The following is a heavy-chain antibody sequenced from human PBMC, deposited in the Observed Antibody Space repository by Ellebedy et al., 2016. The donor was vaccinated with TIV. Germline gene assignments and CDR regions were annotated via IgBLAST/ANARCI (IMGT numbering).Heavy chain of an antibody. D-gene: IGHD4-17*01. CDR2: TGDDT. Sequence: GESLKISXAASGLTLSSYWMSWVRQAPGRGLEWVASTGDDTFYADSVKGRFTISRDNSKNTLFLQMILLRAEDTAVYYCAKAYGVQFDFWGQGTLITVSS. J-gene: IGHJ4*02. CDR1: GLTLSSYW. V-gene: IGHV3-23*01. CDR3: AKAYGVQFDF.